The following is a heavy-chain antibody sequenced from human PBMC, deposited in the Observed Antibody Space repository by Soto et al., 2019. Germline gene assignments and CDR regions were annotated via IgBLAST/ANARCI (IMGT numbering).Heavy chain of an antibody. CDR2: ISYDGSKK. D-gene: IGHD2-21*02. CDR1: GFTFSSYG. CDR3: AKQDDYNWFDP. V-gene: IGHV3-30*18. J-gene: IGHJ5*02. Sequence: GGSLRLSCAASGFTFSSYGMHWVHQAPGKGLEWVAIISYDGSKKYYADSVKGRFTISRDNSKNTLYLQMNSLRPEDTAVYYCAKQDDYNWFDPWGQGTLVTVSS.